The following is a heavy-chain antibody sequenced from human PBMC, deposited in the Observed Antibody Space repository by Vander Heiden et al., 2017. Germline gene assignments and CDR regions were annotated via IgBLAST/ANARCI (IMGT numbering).Heavy chain of an antibody. V-gene: IGHV4-59*01. Sequence: QVHLQESGPGLVKPLETLSLTCTVSGDSFGYYYWSWIRQPPGKRLEWIGYILHSGTTNYIPSLKSRVTISLETSNVQFSLKVTAVTAADTAVYYCARAASGSPYYYGVDVWGQGTTVTVSS. CDR2: ILHSGTT. CDR3: ARAASGSPYYYGVDV. D-gene: IGHD3-10*01. J-gene: IGHJ6*02. CDR1: GDSFGYYY.